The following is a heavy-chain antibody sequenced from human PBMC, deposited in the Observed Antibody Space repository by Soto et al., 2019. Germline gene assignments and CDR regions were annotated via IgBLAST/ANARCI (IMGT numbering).Heavy chain of an antibody. V-gene: IGHV1-69*06. Sequence: SVKVSCKASGGTFSSYAISWVRQAPGQGLEWMGGIIPIFGTANYAQKFQGRVAITADKSTRTAYMELNSLRSEDTALYYCTRGWETVGTTTPFAYWGQGTLVTVSS. CDR3: TRGWETVGTTTPFAY. CDR1: GGTFSSYA. J-gene: IGHJ4*02. CDR2: IIPIFGTA. D-gene: IGHD1-26*01.